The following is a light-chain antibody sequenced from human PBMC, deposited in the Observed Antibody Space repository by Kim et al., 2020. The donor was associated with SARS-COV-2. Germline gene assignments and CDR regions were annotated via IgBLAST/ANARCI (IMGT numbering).Light chain of an antibody. CDR2: GAS. Sequence: EILMTQSPATLSVSPGERATLSCRASQSVSRNLAWYQQKPGQAPRLLIYGASTRATGIPARFSGSGSGTEFTLTISSLQSEDFAVYYCQQYNNRPPLTFGGGTKVDIK. CDR1: QSVSRN. J-gene: IGKJ4*01. CDR3: QQYNNRPPLT. V-gene: IGKV3-15*01.